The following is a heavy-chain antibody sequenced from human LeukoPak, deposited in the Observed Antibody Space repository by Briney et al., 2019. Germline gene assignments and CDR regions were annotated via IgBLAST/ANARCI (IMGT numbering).Heavy chain of an antibody. CDR3: ARAPPYYYDSSGPDY. D-gene: IGHD3-22*01. CDR2: INPSGGST. CDR1: GYTFTSYY. V-gene: IGHV1-46*01. Sequence: ASVKVSCKASGYTFTSYYMHWVRQAPGHGLEWMGIINPSGGSTSYAQKFQGRVTMTRDMSTSTVYMELSSLRSEDTAVYYCARAPPYYYDSSGPDYWGQGTLVTVSS. J-gene: IGHJ4*02.